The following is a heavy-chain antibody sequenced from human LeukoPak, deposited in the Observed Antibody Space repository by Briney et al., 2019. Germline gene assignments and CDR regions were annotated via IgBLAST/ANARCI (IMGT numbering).Heavy chain of an antibody. CDR2: ISGSGGST. CDR1: GFTFSSYE. V-gene: IGHV3-23*01. D-gene: IGHD3-22*01. Sequence: GGSLRLSCAASGFTFSSYEMNWVRQAPGKGLEWVSGISGSGGSTYYADSVKGRFTIPRDNSKNTLHLQMNSLRAEDTAVYYCAKTGSSGYSFDYWGQGTLVTVSS. CDR3: AKTGSSGYSFDY. J-gene: IGHJ4*02.